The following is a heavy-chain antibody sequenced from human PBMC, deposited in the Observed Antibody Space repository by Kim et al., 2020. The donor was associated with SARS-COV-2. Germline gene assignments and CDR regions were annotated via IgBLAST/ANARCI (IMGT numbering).Heavy chain of an antibody. CDR1: GYSFTSYW. CDR3: ARPHYDILTGYQY. CDR2: IYPGDSDT. V-gene: IGHV5-51*01. D-gene: IGHD3-9*01. Sequence: GESLKISCKGSGYSFTSYWIGWVRQMPGKGLEWMGIIYPGDSDTRYSPSFQGQDTISADKSISTAYLQWSSLKASDTAMYYCARPHYDILTGYQYWGQGTLVTVSS. J-gene: IGHJ4*02.